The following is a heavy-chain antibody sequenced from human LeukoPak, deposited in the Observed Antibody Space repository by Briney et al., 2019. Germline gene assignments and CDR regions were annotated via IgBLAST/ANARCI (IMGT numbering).Heavy chain of an antibody. CDR2: MDPNSGNT. V-gene: IGHV1-8*01. Sequence: GASVKVSCKASGYTFTSYDINWVRQATGQGLEWMGWMDPNSGNTGYAQKFQGRVTMTRNTSIGTAYMELSSLRSEDTAVYYCARVGLQYYYYYYMDVWGKGTTVTVSS. CDR3: ARVGLQYYYYYYMDV. J-gene: IGHJ6*03. CDR1: GYTFTSYD.